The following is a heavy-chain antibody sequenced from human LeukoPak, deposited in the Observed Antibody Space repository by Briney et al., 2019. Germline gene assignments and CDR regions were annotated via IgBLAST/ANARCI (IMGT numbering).Heavy chain of an antibody. CDR3: ASFCSGGSCYSQYFDY. CDR1: GYTFTIYG. V-gene: IGHV1-18*01. Sequence: ASVKVSCKASGYTFTIYGISWVRQAPGQGLAWMGWISAYNGNTNYAQKLQGRVAMTTDTSTSTAYMELRSLRSDDTAVYYCASFCSGGSCYSQYFDYWGQGTLVTVSS. D-gene: IGHD2-15*01. J-gene: IGHJ4*02. CDR2: ISAYNGNT.